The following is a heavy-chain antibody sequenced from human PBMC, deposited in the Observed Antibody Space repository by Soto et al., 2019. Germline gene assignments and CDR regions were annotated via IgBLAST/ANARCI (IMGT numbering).Heavy chain of an antibody. CDR2: IDPSDSYT. D-gene: IGHD5-18*01. V-gene: IGHV5-10-1*01. CDR1: GCPFARYY. J-gene: IGHJ6*02. Sequence: GESLTSSCAGSGCPFARYYITWARQLPGKGLEWMGRIDPSDSYTTYNPSFQGHVTISADKSIRTAYLQWSSLEASDSAMYYCARGDTAIVRKGVDAWGQGTPV. CDR3: ARGDTAIVRKGVDA.